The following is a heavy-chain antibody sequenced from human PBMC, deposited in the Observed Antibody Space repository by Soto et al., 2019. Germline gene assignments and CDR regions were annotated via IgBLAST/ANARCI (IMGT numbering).Heavy chain of an antibody. CDR2: ISWNSGRT. V-gene: IGHV3-9*01. CDR1: GFTYDDYD. J-gene: IGHJ4*02. CDR3: AKGRGGSYGGDSFDY. Sequence: EVQLVESGGGLVQPGRSLRRSCAASGFTYDDYDMHWVRQAPGKGLEWVSAISWNSGRTAYADSVKGRFTISRDNAKNSLYLQMNSLRAEDTALYHCAKGRGGSYGGDSFDYWGQGTLVTVSS. D-gene: IGHD1-26*01.